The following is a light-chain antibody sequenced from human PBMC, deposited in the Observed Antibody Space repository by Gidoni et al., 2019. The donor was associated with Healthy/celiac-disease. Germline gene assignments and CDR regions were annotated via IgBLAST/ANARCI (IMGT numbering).Light chain of an antibody. CDR1: QSVSSSY. V-gene: IGKV3-20*01. J-gene: IGKJ1*01. Sequence: EIVLTQSPGTLSLSPGERATLSCRASQSVSSSYLAWYQQKHGQAPRLLIYGTSSRATGTPYRFSGSGSGTDFTLTISRLEPEDFAVYYCQQYSSSLKTFGQGTKVEIK. CDR3: QQYSSSLKT. CDR2: GTS.